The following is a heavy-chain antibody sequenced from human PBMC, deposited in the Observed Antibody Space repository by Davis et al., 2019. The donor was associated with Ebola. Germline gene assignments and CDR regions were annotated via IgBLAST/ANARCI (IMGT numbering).Heavy chain of an antibody. CDR2: INAGNGDT. CDR3: GRDQVVVVPAAIDRYFDY. D-gene: IGHD2-2*02. J-gene: IGHJ4*02. Sequence: ASVKVSCKASGYTFTSYAMHWVRQAPGQRLEWMGWINAGNGDTKYSQNFQGRVTITRDTPASTAYMELSSLTSEDTGVYYCGRDQVVVVPAAIDRYFDYWGQGTLVTVSS. V-gene: IGHV1-3*01. CDR1: GYTFTSYA.